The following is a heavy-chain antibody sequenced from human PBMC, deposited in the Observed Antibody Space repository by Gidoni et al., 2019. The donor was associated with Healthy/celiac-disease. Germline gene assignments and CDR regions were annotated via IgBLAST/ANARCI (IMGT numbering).Heavy chain of an antibody. V-gene: IGHV3-15*07. Sequence: EVQLVESGGGLVKPGGSLRLSCAASGFTFSNAWMNWVRQAPGKGLEWVGRIKSKTDGGTTDYAAPVKGRFTISRDDSKNTLYLQMNSLKTEDTAVYYCTTGLGYCSGGSCYSVFNYYYGMDVWGQGTTVTVSS. CDR2: IKSKTDGGTT. J-gene: IGHJ6*02. D-gene: IGHD2-15*01. CDR1: GFTFSNAW. CDR3: TTGLGYCSGGSCYSVFNYYYGMDV.